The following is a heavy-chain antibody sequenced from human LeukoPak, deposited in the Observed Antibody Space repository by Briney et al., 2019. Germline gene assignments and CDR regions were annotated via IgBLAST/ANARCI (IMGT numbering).Heavy chain of an antibody. CDR3: ARGHYYDSSGYHSAFNY. Sequence: SETLSLTCTVSGGSISSGGYYWSWIRQHPGKGLEWIGYIYYSGSTYYNPSLKSRVTISVDTSKNQFSLKLSSVTAADTAVYYCARGHYYDSSGYHSAFNYWGQRTLVTVSS. D-gene: IGHD3-22*01. CDR2: IYYSGST. V-gene: IGHV4-31*03. CDR1: GGSISSGGYY. J-gene: IGHJ4*02.